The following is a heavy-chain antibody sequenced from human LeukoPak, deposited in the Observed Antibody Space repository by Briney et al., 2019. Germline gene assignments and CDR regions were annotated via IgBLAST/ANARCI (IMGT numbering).Heavy chain of an antibody. CDR3: ARDLYSGLGCFDY. J-gene: IGHJ4*02. D-gene: IGHD5-12*01. V-gene: IGHV1-2*02. CDR1: GYTFTSYG. CDR2: INPNSGST. Sequence: ASVKVSCKASGYTFTSYGISWVRQAPGQGLEWMGWINPNSGSTNYAQKFQGRVTMTRDTSISTAYMELSRLRSDDTAVYYCARDLYSGLGCFDYWGQGTLVTVSS.